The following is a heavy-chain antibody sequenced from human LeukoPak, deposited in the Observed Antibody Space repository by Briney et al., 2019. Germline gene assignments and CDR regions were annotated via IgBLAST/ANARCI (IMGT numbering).Heavy chain of an antibody. CDR3: ARDRWSGYYTYYYYYGMDV. CDR2: INAGNGNT. V-gene: IGHV1-3*01. Sequence: ASVKVSCKASGYTFTTYAMHWVRQAPGQRLEWMGWINAGNGNTKYSQKFQGRVTITRDTSASTAYMELRSLRSDDTAVYYCARDRWSGYYTYYYYYGMDVWGQGTTVTVSS. J-gene: IGHJ6*02. CDR1: GYTFTTYA. D-gene: IGHD3-3*01.